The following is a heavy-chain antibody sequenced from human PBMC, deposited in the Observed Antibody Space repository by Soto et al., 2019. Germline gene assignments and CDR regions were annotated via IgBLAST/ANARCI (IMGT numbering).Heavy chain of an antibody. V-gene: IGHV3-30-3*01. D-gene: IGHD6-19*01. CDR3: ASSFYMAGNDYYYYGMDV. J-gene: IGHJ6*02. CDR2: ISYDGSNK. CDR1: GFTFSSYA. Sequence: GGSLRLSCAASGFTFSSYAMHWVRQAPGKGLEWVAVISYDGSNKYYADSVKGRFTISRDNSKNTLYLQMNSLRAEDTAVYYCASSFYMAGNDYYYYGMDVWGQGTTVTVSS.